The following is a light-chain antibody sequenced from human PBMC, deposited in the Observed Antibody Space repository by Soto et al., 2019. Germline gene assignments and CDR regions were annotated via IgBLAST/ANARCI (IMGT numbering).Light chain of an antibody. CDR3: QSYDTSMNGAV. J-gene: IGLJ1*01. CDR1: NSNIGAGYD. Sequence: QSVPTQPPSVSRAPGQRVTISRTGRNSNIGAGYDVHWYQHLPGTAPKLLMYGNYKRPSVVPDRFSGSKAETSASLAITGLQDEDEADYYWQSYDTSMNGAVFGTGTKVTVL. CDR2: GNY. V-gene: IGLV1-40*01.